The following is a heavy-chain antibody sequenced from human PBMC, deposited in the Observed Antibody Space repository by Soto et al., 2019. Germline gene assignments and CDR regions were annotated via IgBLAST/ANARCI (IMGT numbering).Heavy chain of an antibody. J-gene: IGHJ4*02. CDR2: IYYSGST. CDR1: GGSISSYY. CDR3: ARAELLGNFDY. Sequence: PSETLSLTCTVSGGSISSYYWSWIRQPPGKGLEWIGYIYYSGSTNYNPSLKSRVTISVDTSKNQFSLKLSSVTAADTAVYYCARAELLGNFDYWGQGTLVTVSS. D-gene: IGHD3-10*01. V-gene: IGHV4-59*08.